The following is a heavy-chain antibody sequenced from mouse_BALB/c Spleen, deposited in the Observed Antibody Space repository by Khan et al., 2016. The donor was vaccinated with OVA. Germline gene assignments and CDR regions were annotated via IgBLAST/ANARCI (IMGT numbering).Heavy chain of an antibody. Sequence: VQLKQSGPGLVKPSQSLSLTCTVTGYSITSDYAWNWIRQFPGNKLEWMGYISYSGRTSYNPSLKSRISITRDTSTKQFFLQLNSVTTEDTATYYCARSVTITTVVATDFDYWGQGTTLTVSS. CDR2: ISYSGRT. CDR1: GYSITSDYA. D-gene: IGHD1-1*01. CDR3: ARSVTITTVVATDFDY. J-gene: IGHJ2*01. V-gene: IGHV3-2*02.